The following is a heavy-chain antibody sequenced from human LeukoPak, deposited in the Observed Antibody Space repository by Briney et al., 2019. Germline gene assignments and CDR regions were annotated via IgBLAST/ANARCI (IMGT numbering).Heavy chain of an antibody. Sequence: GGSLRLSCAASGFTFSSYGMHWVRQAPGKGLEWVAVISYDGSNKYYADSVKGRFTISRDNSKNTLYLQMNSLRAEDTAVYYCAKEVILEKQRDIVATIPFRPPDYWGQGTLVTVSS. CDR2: ISYDGSNK. CDR1: GFTFSSYG. V-gene: IGHV3-30*18. D-gene: IGHD5-12*01. CDR3: AKEVILEKQRDIVATIPFRPPDY. J-gene: IGHJ4*02.